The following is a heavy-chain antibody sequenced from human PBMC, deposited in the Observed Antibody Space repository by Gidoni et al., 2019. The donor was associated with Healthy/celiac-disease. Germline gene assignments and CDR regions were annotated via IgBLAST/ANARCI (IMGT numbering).Heavy chain of an antibody. Sequence: EVQLVESGGGLVKPGGSVRLSCAASGFTFSIYSMTWVRQAPGKGLEWVSSISSSSSYIYYADSVKGRFTISRDNAKNSLYLQMNSLRAEDTAVYYCARDGGGWELLDYWGQGTLVTVSS. CDR3: ARDGGGWELLDY. CDR1: GFTFSIYS. J-gene: IGHJ4*02. CDR2: ISSSSSYI. V-gene: IGHV3-21*01. D-gene: IGHD1-26*01.